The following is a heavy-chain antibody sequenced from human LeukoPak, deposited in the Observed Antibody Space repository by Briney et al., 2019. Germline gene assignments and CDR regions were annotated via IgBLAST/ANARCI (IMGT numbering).Heavy chain of an antibody. V-gene: IGHV4-38-2*01. CDR2: IYHSGST. Sequence: SETLSLTCAVSGYSISSGYYWGWIRQPPGKGLEWIGSIYHSGSTYYNPSLKSRVTISVDTSKNQFSLKLSSVTAADTAVYYCARRYTPRGYSYRYFDYWGQGTLVTVSS. CDR1: GYSISSGYY. CDR3: ARRYTPRGYSYRYFDY. J-gene: IGHJ4*02. D-gene: IGHD5-18*01.